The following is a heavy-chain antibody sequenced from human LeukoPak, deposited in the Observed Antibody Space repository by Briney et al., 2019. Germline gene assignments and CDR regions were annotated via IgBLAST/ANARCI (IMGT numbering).Heavy chain of an antibody. CDR2: ISGGGGST. J-gene: IGHJ4*02. CDR1: GFTFTSYS. D-gene: IGHD6-19*01. CDR3: ARPYSSGWYSIDY. Sequence: GALRLSCAASGFTFTSYSMNWVRQAPGKGLEWVSTISGGGGSTYYADSVKGRFTISRDNSKNTLYLQMNSLRAEDTAVYYCARPYSSGWYSIDYWGQGTLVTVSS. V-gene: IGHV3-23*01.